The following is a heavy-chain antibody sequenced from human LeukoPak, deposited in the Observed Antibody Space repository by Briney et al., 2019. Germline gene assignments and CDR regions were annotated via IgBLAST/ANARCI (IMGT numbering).Heavy chain of an antibody. CDR3: ASPYYYDSSGYYSAFGI. CDR2: IIPIFGTA. V-gene: IGHV1-69*13. CDR1: GGTFSSYA. Sequence: EASVKVSCKASGGTFSSYAISWVRQAPGQGLEWMGGIIPIFGTANYAQKFQGRVTITADESTSTAYMELSSLRSEDTAVYYCASPYYYDSSGYYSAFGIWGQGTMVTVSS. J-gene: IGHJ3*02. D-gene: IGHD3-22*01.